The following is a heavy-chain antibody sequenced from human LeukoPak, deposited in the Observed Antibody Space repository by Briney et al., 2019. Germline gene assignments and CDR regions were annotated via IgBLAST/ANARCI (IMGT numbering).Heavy chain of an antibody. J-gene: IGHJ2*01. CDR1: GGSISSTGYY. CDR2: IYYGGST. D-gene: IGHD6-13*01. V-gene: IGHV4-39*01. CDR3: ARLYSSSWSNWYFDL. Sequence: SETLSLTCTVSGGSISSTGYYWGWIRPPPGKGLEWIGIIYYGGSTYYNPSLKSRVTKSVDTSKNQFSLQLSSVTAADTAVYYCARLYSSSWSNWYFDLWGRGTLVTVSS.